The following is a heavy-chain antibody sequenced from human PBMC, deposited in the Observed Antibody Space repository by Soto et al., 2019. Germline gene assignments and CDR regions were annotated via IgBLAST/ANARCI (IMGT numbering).Heavy chain of an antibody. Sequence: GPTLVNPTQTLTLTCTFSGFSLSTSGMCVSWIRQPPGKALEWLARIDWDDDKYYSTSLKTRLTISKDTSKNQVVLTMTNMDPVDTATYYCARTIEAAGIARGAFEIWGQGTMVPVSS. CDR3: ARTIEAAGIARGAFEI. V-gene: IGHV2-70*11. CDR2: IDWDDDK. J-gene: IGHJ3*02. D-gene: IGHD6-13*01. CDR1: GFSLSTSGMC.